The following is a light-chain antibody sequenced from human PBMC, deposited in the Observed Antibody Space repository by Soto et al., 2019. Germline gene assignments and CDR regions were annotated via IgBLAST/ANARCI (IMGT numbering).Light chain of an antibody. CDR2: EDN. J-gene: IGLJ2*01. V-gene: IGLV2-23*02. CDR1: SSDVGSYNL. CDR3: CSYAGSSTFVI. Sequence: QSVLTQPASVSGSPGQSITISCTGTSSDVGSYNLVSWYQQDPGKAPKLMILEDNKRPSGVSNRFSGSKSGNTASLTISGLQAEDEADYYCCSYAGSSTFVIFGGGTKVTVL.